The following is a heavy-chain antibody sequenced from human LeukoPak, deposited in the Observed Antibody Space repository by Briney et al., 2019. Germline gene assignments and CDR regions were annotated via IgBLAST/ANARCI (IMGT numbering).Heavy chain of an antibody. Sequence: VKFSCMASRSTFTYYYMHRVRQAPGQGLEWMGWINPNSGGTNYTQKFQGRVTMTRYTSISTAYMELSRLRSDDTAVYYCARGGWSLGYCSSSSCLDWFDRWGQGTLVTVSS. J-gene: IGHJ5*02. V-gene: IGHV1-2*02. CDR3: ARGGWSLGYCSSSSCLDWFDR. CDR1: RSTFTYYY. D-gene: IGHD2-2*01. CDR2: INPNSGGT.